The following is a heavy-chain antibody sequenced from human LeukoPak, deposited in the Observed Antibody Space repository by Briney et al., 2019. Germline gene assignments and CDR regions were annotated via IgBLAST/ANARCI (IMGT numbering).Heavy chain of an antibody. CDR1: GYTXTGYY. J-gene: IGHJ4*02. D-gene: IGHD3-10*01. V-gene: IGHV1-2*02. Sequence: GASVKVSCKASGYTXTGYYMHWVRQAPGQGLEWMGWINPNSGGTNYAQKFQGRVTMTRDTSISTAYMELSRLRSDDTAVYYCARTMVRGAHFDYWGQGTLVTVSS. CDR2: INPNSGGT. CDR3: ARTMVRGAHFDY.